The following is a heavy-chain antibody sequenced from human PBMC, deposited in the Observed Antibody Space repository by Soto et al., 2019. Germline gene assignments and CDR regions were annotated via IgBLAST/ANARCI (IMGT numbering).Heavy chain of an antibody. J-gene: IGHJ4*02. D-gene: IGHD3-10*01. CDR2: ISGSGGST. Sequence: GGSLRLSCAASGFTFSSYAMSWVRRAPGKGLEWVSAISGSGGSTYYADSVKGRFTISRDNSKNTLYLQMNSLRAEDTAVYYCAKDYLGASRWFGELSTDLDYWGQGTLVTVSS. CDR1: GFTFSSYA. V-gene: IGHV3-23*01. CDR3: AKDYLGASRWFGELSTDLDY.